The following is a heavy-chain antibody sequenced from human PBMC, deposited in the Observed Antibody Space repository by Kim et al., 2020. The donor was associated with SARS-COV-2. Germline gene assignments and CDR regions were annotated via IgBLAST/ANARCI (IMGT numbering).Heavy chain of an antibody. J-gene: IGHJ4*02. CDR3: AKGTVYGHYGVDC. Sequence: GGSLRLSCAASGFTFDDYAMHWVRQAPGKGLEWVSGISWNSGSIGYADSVKGRFTISRDNAKNTLYLQMNSLRAEDTALYYCAKGTVYGHYGVDCCGEGTLVTVSS. CDR2: ISWNSGSI. CDR1: GFTFDDYA. V-gene: IGHV3-9*01. D-gene: IGHD4-17*01.